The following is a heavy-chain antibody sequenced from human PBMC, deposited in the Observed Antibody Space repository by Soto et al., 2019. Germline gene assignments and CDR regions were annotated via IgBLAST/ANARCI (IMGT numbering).Heavy chain of an antibody. CDR2: ISNAGSGNT. Sequence: ASVKVSCKTSGYPFPSFEVHWIRQAPGQRPEWMGGISNAGSGNTKYSQKFQGRLTITGDKRATTVYMALSSLTSEDTATYYCARESNHYQDFFQNWGHGTQVTVSS. V-gene: IGHV1-3*01. CDR1: GYPFPSFE. CDR3: ARESNHYQDFFQN. D-gene: IGHD2-2*01. J-gene: IGHJ4*01.